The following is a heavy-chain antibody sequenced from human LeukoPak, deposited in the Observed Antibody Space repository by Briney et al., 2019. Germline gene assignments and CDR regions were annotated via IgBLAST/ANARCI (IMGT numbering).Heavy chain of an antibody. CDR1: GFTFSNYA. CDR2: ISGSGDDT. D-gene: IGHD1-26*01. CDR3: AKDVGKWESLHFFDY. V-gene: IGHV3-23*01. J-gene: IGHJ4*02. Sequence: GGSLRLSCAASGFTFSNYAMTWVRQAPGKGLECVSAISGSGDDTYYADSVKGRFTISRDDSRNTLYLQMNSLRGDDTAVYYCAKDVGKWESLHFFDYWGQGTLVTVSS.